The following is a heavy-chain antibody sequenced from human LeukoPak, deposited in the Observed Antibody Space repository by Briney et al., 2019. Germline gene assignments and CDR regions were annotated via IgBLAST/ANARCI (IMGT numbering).Heavy chain of an antibody. CDR1: GGSISSSTW. J-gene: IGHJ4*02. CDR3: ARNEHYDSWSGYLGYFDY. Sequence: SGTLSLTCTVSGGSISSSTWWSWVRQPPGKGLECIGEIHHSGTTNYNPSLNSRVTMSVDTSKNQVSLKLSSVTAADTAVYYCARNEHYDSWSGYLGYFDYWGQGTLVTVSS. V-gene: IGHV4-4*02. D-gene: IGHD3-3*01. CDR2: IHHSGTT.